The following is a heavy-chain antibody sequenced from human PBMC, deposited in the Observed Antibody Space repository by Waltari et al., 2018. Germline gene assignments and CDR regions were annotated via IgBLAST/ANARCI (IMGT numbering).Heavy chain of an antibody. D-gene: IGHD1-26*01. CDR2: TYYRSKWYN. V-gene: IGHV6-1*01. CDR1: GASVSSNSAP. Sequence: QVQLQQSGPGLVKPSQTLSLTSAISGASVSSNSAPWNCISQSPSRGREWLGRTYYRSKWYNEYAVSVKSRININPDISKHQFSLQLNSVTPEDTAVYYCARGGVGSTAGFDYWGQETLVTVSS. J-gene: IGHJ4*02. CDR3: ARGGVGSTAGFDY.